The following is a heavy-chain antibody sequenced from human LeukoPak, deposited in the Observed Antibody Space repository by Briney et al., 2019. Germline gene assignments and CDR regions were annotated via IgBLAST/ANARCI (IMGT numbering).Heavy chain of an antibody. CDR2: INWNGYTT. D-gene: IGHD3-10*01. V-gene: IGHV3-20*04. CDR3: AKDSFLWFGELSAGDY. J-gene: IGHJ4*02. Sequence: GGSLRLSCAASGFNFDDFGMTWVRQAPGKGLEWVSSINWNGYTTAYADSVKGRFTISRDNSKNTLYLQMNSLRAEDTAVYYCAKDSFLWFGELSAGDYWGQGTRVTVSS. CDR1: GFNFDDFG.